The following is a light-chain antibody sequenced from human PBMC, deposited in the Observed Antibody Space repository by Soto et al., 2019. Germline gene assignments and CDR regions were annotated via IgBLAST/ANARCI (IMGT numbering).Light chain of an antibody. CDR2: GAS. J-gene: IGKJ2*01. CDR3: QQYGSSPPYT. V-gene: IGKV3-20*01. Sequence: EIVLTQSPGTLSLSPGERATLSCRASQSVSSSYLAWYQQKPGQAPSLLIYGASSSATAIPERFSVSGSGTDFTLTISRLEPEDFAVYYCQQYGSSPPYTCGQGTKLEI. CDR1: QSVSSSY.